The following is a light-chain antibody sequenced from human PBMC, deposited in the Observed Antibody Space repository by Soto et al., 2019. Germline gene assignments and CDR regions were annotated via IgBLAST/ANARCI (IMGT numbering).Light chain of an antibody. J-gene: IGKJ1*01. V-gene: IGKV1-27*01. CDR1: QGISNY. Sequence: DIQMTQSPSSLSASVGDRVTITCRASQGISNYLAWYQQKPGKVPKLLIYAASTLQSGVPSRFGGSESGTDFTLTISGLQPEDVATYYCHQYNSAPWTFGQGTKVEIK. CDR2: AAS. CDR3: HQYNSAPWT.